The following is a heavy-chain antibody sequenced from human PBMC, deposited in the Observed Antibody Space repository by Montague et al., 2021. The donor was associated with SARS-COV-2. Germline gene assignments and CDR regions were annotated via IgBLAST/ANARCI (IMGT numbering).Heavy chain of an antibody. CDR3: ARGGGYYNYGLDA. CDR2: ISYSGST. J-gene: IGHJ6*02. V-gene: IGHV4-61*01. D-gene: IGHD3-22*01. CDR1: GASVRSGNSY. Sequence: SETLSLTCTVSGASVRSGNSYWNWIRQPPGKGLEWIGYISYSGSTNYSPSLKSRVTISLDTSKNQFSLKVTSVTAADTAVYYCARGGGYYNYGLDAWGQGTAVTVSS.